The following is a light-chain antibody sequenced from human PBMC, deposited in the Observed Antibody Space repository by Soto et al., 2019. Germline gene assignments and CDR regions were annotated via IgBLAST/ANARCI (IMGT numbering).Light chain of an antibody. CDR3: QQYNSYSRT. CDR1: QSISSW. V-gene: IGKV1-5*03. CDR2: KAS. Sequence: DIQMTPSTSTLSSSVGDRVTITCRASQSISSWLAWYQQKPGKAPKLLIYKASSLESGVPSRFSGSGSGTEFTLTISSLQPDDFATYYCQQYNSYSRTFGQGTKVDIK. J-gene: IGKJ1*01.